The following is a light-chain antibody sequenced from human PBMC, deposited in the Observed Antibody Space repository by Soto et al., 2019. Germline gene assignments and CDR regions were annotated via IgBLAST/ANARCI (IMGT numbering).Light chain of an antibody. CDR1: HIVRHKNGNNY. CDR2: MGS. J-gene: IGKJ1*01. V-gene: IGKV2-28*01. CDR3: MQALQTPRT. Sequence: DIVMTQSPLSLPVTPGEGASMCCRSSHIVRHKNGNNYFNWYLQKPGQSPRVLIYMGSKRASGVPDRFSGSGSGTYFTLKISRVEAGDAGVYYCMQALQTPRTFGQGTKV.